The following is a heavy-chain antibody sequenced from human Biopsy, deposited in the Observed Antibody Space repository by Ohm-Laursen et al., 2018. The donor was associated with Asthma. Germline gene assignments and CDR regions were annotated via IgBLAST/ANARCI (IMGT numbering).Heavy chain of an antibody. CDR2: IYYSGTT. Sequence: TLSLTCSLSSGSGGYMRSGNYYWGWIRQPPGKGLEWVGSIYYSGTTYYTPSLESRVTVSAETPKNQFSLKPTSVTAADTAVYYCVRGSSSWHHGPFHYYYGLDVWGQGTTATVSS. CDR1: SGSGGYMRSGNYY. V-gene: IGHV4-39*01. CDR3: VRGSSSWHHGPFHYYYGLDV. J-gene: IGHJ6*02. D-gene: IGHD6-13*01.